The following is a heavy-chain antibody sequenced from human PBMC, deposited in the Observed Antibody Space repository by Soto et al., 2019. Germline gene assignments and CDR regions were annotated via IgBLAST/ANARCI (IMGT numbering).Heavy chain of an antibody. J-gene: IGHJ5*02. D-gene: IGHD6-13*01. CDR3: EREGYSSSWYPHNWFDP. V-gene: IGHV1-8*01. CDR1: GYTFTSYD. Sequence: ASVKVSCKASGYTFTSYDINWVRQATGQGLEWMGWMNPNSGNTGYAQKFQGRVTMTRNTSISTAYMELSSLRSDDTAVYYCEREGYSSSWYPHNWFDPWGQGTLVTVSS. CDR2: MNPNSGNT.